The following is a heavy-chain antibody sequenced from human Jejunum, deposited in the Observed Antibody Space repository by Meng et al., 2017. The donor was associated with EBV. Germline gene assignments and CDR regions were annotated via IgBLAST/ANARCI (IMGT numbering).Heavy chain of an antibody. V-gene: IGHV4-39*01. Sequence: QVQLQESGPGLVKPSXXLSLTXIVSGGSISSRSYYWGWIRQPPGKGLEYIGSMSYRGSTYYNPSLKSRVTITLDTSKNQFSLKLSSVTAADTAVYYCARKVDCSGTCYGDWGPGTMGTVSS. J-gene: IGHJ4*02. D-gene: IGHD2-15*01. CDR1: GGSISSRSYY. CDR3: ARKVDCSGTCYGD. CDR2: MSYRGST.